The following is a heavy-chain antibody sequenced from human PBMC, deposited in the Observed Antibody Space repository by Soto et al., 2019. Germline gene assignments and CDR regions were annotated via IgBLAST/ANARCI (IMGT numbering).Heavy chain of an antibody. J-gene: IGHJ6*02. CDR3: ARALYPSGMDV. CDR1: GVGVRGND. CDR2: IDSGGST. V-gene: IGHV3-66*01. Sequence: VGSLRRSCSASGVGVRGNDVSWVRQAPGKGLEWVSIIDSGGSTFYADSVKGRFTISRDKCKNTRYLPINSLRGWVTAGYCCARALYPSGMDVCGQGTTVTVS.